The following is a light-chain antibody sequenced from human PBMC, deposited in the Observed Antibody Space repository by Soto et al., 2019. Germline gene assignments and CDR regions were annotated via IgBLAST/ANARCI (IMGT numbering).Light chain of an antibody. CDR2: DAS. Sequence: EVMLTQSPVALSLSPGERATLLCRASQSVSGYLAWYQQKPGQAPRLLIYDASNRATGIPARFSGSGSGTDFTLTISRLEPEDFAVYYCQQRINWITFGQGTRLE. CDR3: QQRINWIT. V-gene: IGKV3-11*01. CDR1: QSVSGY. J-gene: IGKJ5*01.